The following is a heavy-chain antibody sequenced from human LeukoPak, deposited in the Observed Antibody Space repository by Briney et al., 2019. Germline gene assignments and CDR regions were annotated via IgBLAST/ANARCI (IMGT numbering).Heavy chain of an antibody. D-gene: IGHD2-2*01. CDR2: ISNSGGRT. J-gene: IGHJ6*02. V-gene: IGHV3-23*01. CDR3: ARTHCSSTSCYLYYGMDV. CDR1: GLSFIYA. Sequence: GGSLRLSCAASGLSFIYAMSWVRQAPGKGLEWVSSISNSGGRTFYTDSVKGRFTISRDNSKNTLYLQMNSLRAEDTAVYYCARTHCSSTSCYLYYGMDVWGQGTTVTVSS.